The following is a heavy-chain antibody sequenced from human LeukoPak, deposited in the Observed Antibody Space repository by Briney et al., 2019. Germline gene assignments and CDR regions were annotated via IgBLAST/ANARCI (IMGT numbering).Heavy chain of an antibody. CDR1: GFTFSSYA. D-gene: IGHD3-3*01. CDR3: AKDLLRFLEWLNYFDY. J-gene: IGHJ4*02. CDR2: ISGSGGST. V-gene: IGHV3-23*01. Sequence: GGSLRLSCAASGFTFSSYAMSWVRQAPGKGLEWVSAISGSGGSTYYADSVKGRFTISRDNSKNTPYLQMNSLRAEDTAVYYCAKDLLRFLEWLNYFDYWGQGTLVTVSS.